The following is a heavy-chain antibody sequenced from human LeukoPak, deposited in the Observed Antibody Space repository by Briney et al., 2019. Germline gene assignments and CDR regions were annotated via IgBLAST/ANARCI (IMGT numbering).Heavy chain of an antibody. Sequence: SETLSLTCTVSGGSISSCYWSWIRQPAGKGLEWIGRTYSSGTINYNPSLKSRVTMSVDTSKNQFPLKLSSVTAADTAVHYCARGAYYYESTSWGQGALVTVSS. J-gene: IGHJ4*02. V-gene: IGHV4-4*07. D-gene: IGHD3-22*01. CDR3: ARGAYYYESTS. CDR2: TYSSGTI. CDR1: GGSISSCY.